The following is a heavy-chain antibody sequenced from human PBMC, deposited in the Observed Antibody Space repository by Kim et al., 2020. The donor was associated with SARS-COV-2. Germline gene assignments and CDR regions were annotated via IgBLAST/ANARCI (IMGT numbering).Heavy chain of an antibody. D-gene: IGHD3-10*01. V-gene: IGHV3-21*01. CDR3: ASSDTGALEYFDL. CDR2: ISSSSSYI. CDR1: GFTFSSYS. J-gene: IGHJ2*01. Sequence: GGSLRLSCAASGFTFSSYSMNWVRQAPGKGLEWVSSISSSSSYIYYADSVKGRFTISRDNAKNSLYLQMNSLRAEDTAVYYCASSDTGALEYFDLWGRGTLVTVSS.